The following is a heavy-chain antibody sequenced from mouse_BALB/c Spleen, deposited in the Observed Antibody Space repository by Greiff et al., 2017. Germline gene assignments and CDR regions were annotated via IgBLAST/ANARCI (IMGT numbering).Heavy chain of an antibody. CDR3: ARESHYYAMDY. Sequence: VQLQQSAAELARPGASVKMSCKASGYTFTSYWMHWVKQRPGQGLEWIGEINPSNGRTNYNEKFKSKATLTVDKSSSTAYMQLSSLTSEDSAVYYCARESHYYAMDYWGQGTSVTVSS. J-gene: IGHJ4*01. V-gene: IGHV1S81*02. CDR2: INPSNGRT. CDR1: GYTFTSYW.